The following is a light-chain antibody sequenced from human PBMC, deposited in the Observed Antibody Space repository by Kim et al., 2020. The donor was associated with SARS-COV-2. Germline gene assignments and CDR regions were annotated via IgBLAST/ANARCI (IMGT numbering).Light chain of an antibody. Sequence: ASVGDIVNITCRASQGISNSLAWFQQKPGKAPKVLIYAASTLQSGVPSRFSGSGSGTDFTLTISSLQPEDVATYYCQKYNAAPWTFGQGTKVEIK. CDR1: QGISNS. J-gene: IGKJ1*01. CDR3: QKYNAAPWT. V-gene: IGKV1-27*01. CDR2: AAS.